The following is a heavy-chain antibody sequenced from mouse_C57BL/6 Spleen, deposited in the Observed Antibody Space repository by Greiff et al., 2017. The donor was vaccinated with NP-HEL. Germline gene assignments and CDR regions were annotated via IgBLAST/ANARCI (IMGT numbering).Heavy chain of an antibody. D-gene: IGHD1-1*01. V-gene: IGHV7-4*01. CDR3: VKEYYYGCTWFSS. CDR1: GFTFTDYY. J-gene: IGHJ3*01. Sequence: EVKLMESGGGLVQPGASLRLSCAASGFTFTDYYMSWVRQPPGKAPERLALIRNKANGYTTEYTEFVKGRFTISRDNAQNILYLQMNTLRAEDSATYYCVKEYYYGCTWFSSWGQGTLVTVAA. CDR2: IRNKANGYTT.